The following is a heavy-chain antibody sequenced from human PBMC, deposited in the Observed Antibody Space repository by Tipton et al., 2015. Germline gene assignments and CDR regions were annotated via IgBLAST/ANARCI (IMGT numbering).Heavy chain of an antibody. Sequence: LRLSCTVSGGSLSRTTYFWGWIRQPPGKGLGWIGHMSNRGGTYYNPSLKSRVTISVDTSKNQVSLRLNSVTAADTAVYYCAGGSGFYSDLFDYWGQGTLVTVSS. CDR3: AGGSGFYSDLFDY. D-gene: IGHD3-10*01. CDR1: GGSLSRTTYF. CDR2: MSNRGGT. J-gene: IGHJ4*02. V-gene: IGHV4-39*01.